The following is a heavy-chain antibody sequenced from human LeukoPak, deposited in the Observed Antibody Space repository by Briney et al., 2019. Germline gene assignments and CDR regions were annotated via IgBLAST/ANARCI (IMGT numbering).Heavy chain of an antibody. CDR1: GGSVSSGSYF. CDR2: IYYSGST. Sequence: PSETLSLTCTVSGGSVSSGSYFWSWIRQPPGKGLEWIGYIYYSGSTNYNPSLKSRVTISVDTSKNQFSLRLSSVTAADTAVYYCARGLAVVPAAMQYYFDYWGQGTLVTVSS. J-gene: IGHJ4*02. D-gene: IGHD2-2*01. CDR3: ARGLAVVPAAMQYYFDY. V-gene: IGHV4-61*01.